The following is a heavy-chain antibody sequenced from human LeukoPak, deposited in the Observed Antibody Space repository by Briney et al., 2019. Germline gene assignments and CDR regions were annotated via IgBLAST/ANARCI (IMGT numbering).Heavy chain of an antibody. D-gene: IGHD3-22*01. J-gene: IGHJ3*02. Sequence: SGTLCLTCAVSGGSITSSNSWSWVRQPPGKGLEWIGEVSHSGSTYYSPSLKSRVTISVDTSKNQFSLKLTSVTAADTAVYYCARAEGLRDSSGYYYEYRGFEIWGQGTMVTVSS. CDR2: VSHSGST. CDR1: GGSITSSNS. V-gene: IGHV4-4*02. CDR3: ARAEGLRDSSGYYYEYRGFEI.